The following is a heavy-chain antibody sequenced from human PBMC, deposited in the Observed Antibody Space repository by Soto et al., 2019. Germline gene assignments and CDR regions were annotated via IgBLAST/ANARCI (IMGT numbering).Heavy chain of an antibody. CDR3: RLTYYDFWSAGWFDP. V-gene: IGHV4-34*01. CDR1: GGSVSGYY. CDR2: INHSGST. Sequence: QVQLQQWGAGLLKPSETLSLTCAVYGGSVSGYYWSWIRQPPGKGLEWIGEINHSGSTNYNPSLKSLVTISVDTSKNQVSLKLSSVTAADTAVYYCRLTYYDFWSAGWFDPWGQGTLVTVSS. J-gene: IGHJ5*02. D-gene: IGHD3-3*01.